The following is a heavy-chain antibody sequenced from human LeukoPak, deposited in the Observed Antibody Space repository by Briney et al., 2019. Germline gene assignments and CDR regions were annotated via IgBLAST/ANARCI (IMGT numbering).Heavy chain of an antibody. Sequence: GGSLRLSCAASGFTFSSYAMHWVRQAPGKGLEWVAVISYDGSNKYYADSVKGRFTISRDNSKNTLYLQMNSLRAEDTAVYYCAREGYSSSSPYYYYYYMDVWGKGTTVTVSS. D-gene: IGHD6-6*01. CDR2: ISYDGSNK. CDR1: GFTFSSYA. J-gene: IGHJ6*03. V-gene: IGHV3-30-3*01. CDR3: AREGYSSSSPYYYYYYMDV.